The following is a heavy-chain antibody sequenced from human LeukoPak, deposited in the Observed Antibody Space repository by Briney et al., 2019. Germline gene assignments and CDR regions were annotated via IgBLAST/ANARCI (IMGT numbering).Heavy chain of an antibody. CDR3: ARDPRDSSSWYYFDY. Sequence: ASVKVSCKASGYTFTSYGISWVRQAPGQGLEWMGWISAYNGNTNYAQKLQGSVTMTTDTSTSTAYMELRSLRSDDTAVYYCARDPRDSSSWYYFDYWGQGTLVTVSS. J-gene: IGHJ4*02. CDR1: GYTFTSYG. D-gene: IGHD6-13*01. V-gene: IGHV1-18*01. CDR2: ISAYNGNT.